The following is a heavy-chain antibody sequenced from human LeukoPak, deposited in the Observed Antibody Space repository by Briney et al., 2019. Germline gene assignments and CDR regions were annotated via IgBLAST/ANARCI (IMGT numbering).Heavy chain of an antibody. J-gene: IGHJ4*02. CDR3: ARVGIGSSGWDFDY. CDR1: GYSISSGYY. D-gene: IGHD6-19*01. Sequence: SETLSLTCTVSGYSISSGYYWGWIRPPPGKGLEWIGSIYHSGSTYYNPSLKSRVTISVDTSKNQFSLKLSSVTAADTAVYYCARVGIGSSGWDFDYWGQGTLVTVSS. CDR2: IYHSGST. V-gene: IGHV4-38-2*02.